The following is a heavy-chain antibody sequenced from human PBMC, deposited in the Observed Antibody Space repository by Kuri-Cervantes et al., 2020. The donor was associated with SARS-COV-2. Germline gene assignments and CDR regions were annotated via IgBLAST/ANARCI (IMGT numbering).Heavy chain of an antibody. V-gene: IGHV4-61*09. CDR1: GDPMSSGNYY. CDR3: ARDQDDFWSGEGYMDV. J-gene: IGHJ6*03. CDR2: IYTTGST. D-gene: IGHD3-3*01. Sequence: LSCTVSGDPMSSGNYYWSWIRQPAGKGLEWIGHIYTTGSTDYNPSLKSRLTISLDTSKNQISLKLTSVTAADTAVYYCARDQDDFWSGEGYMDVWGNGTTVTVSS.